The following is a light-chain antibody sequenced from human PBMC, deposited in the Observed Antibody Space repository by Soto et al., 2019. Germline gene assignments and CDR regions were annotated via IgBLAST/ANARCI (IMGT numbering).Light chain of an antibody. Sequence: QSVLTQPPSASGTPGQRVTIPCSGSSSNIGSNTVNWYQQLPGTAPKLLIYSNNQRPSGVPDRFSGSKSGTSASLAISGLQSEDEADYYCAAWDHSLNGVVFGGGTKLTVL. J-gene: IGLJ2*01. CDR3: AAWDHSLNGVV. CDR1: SSNIGSNT. V-gene: IGLV1-44*01. CDR2: SNN.